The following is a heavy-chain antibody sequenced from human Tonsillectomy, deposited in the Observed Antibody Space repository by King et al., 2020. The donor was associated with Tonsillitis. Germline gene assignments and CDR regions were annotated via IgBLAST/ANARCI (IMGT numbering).Heavy chain of an antibody. CDR2: VYSTGST. V-gene: IGHV4-4*07. D-gene: IGHD3-16*01. J-gene: IGHJ6*02. CDR3: ARDRIGATPWGLNYYYGMDV. Sequence: VQLQESGPGLVKPSETLSLTCTVSGGSISGYYWSWIRQPAGKGLEWIGRVYSTGSTNYNPSLKSRVTMSVDTSKNQFSLKLSSVTAADTAVYYCARDRIGATPWGLNYYYGMDVWGQGTTVTVSS. CDR1: GGSISGYY.